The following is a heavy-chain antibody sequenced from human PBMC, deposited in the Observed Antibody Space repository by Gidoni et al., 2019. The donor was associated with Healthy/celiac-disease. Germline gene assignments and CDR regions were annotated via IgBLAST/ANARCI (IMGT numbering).Heavy chain of an antibody. CDR3: ARVGAVVPAAIPRDY. V-gene: IGHV1-18*01. D-gene: IGHD2-2*01. J-gene: IGHJ4*02. CDR2: IGALNDNT. CDR1: GYTFTSYG. Sequence: QVQLVQSGAEVKKPGASVKVSCKPSGYTFTSYGISGVGQAPGQGLEWMGWIGALNDNTNSAQKLQGRVTMTKDTATSTAYMERRGLRSDDTAVYYCARVGAVVPAAIPRDYWGQGTLVTVSS.